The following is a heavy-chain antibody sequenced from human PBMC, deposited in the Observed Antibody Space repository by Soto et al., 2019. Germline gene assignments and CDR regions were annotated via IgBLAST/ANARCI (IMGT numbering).Heavy chain of an antibody. CDR2: IKWDASEK. CDR1: GLTFGYYR. Sequence: PGGSLRLSCAASGLTFGYYRMSWVRQAPGKGLEWLATIKWDASEKKYVDSVKGRFTMSRDNAKNSVYLQMYSLRAEDTAVYYCARYSGYGSGASMNHYLDYWGHGTRVTSPQ. J-gene: IGHJ4*01. V-gene: IGHV3-7*01. CDR3: ARYSGYGSGASMNHYLDY. D-gene: IGHD3-10*01.